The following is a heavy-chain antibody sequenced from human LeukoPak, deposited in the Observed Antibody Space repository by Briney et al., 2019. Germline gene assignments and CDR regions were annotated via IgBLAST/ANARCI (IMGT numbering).Heavy chain of an antibody. Sequence: GGSLRLSCAASGFTFSTYSMNWVRQAPGKGLEWVSYISSSSSTIYYADSVKGRFTISRDNAKNSLYLQMNSLRAEDTAVCYCARGSTYYDSSGQVPFDYWGQGTLVTVSS. CDR1: GFTFSTYS. CDR3: ARGSTYYDSSGQVPFDY. V-gene: IGHV3-48*01. D-gene: IGHD3-22*01. CDR2: ISSSSSTI. J-gene: IGHJ4*02.